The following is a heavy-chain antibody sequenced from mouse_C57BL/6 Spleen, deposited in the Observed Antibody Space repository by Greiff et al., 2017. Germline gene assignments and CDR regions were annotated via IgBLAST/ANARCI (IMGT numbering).Heavy chain of an antibody. Sequence: QVTLKESGPGILQPSQTLSLTCSFSGFSLTTSGMGVGWIRQPSGKGLEWLAPIWWDDDKYYNPALKRRLTIFQDTSKNQVFLKIANVDTADTATYYCARIGYYGSSYWYFDVWGTGTTVTVSS. D-gene: IGHD1-1*01. CDR1: GFSLTTSGMG. V-gene: IGHV8-8*01. CDR3: ARIGYYGSSYWYFDV. CDR2: IWWDDDK. J-gene: IGHJ1*03.